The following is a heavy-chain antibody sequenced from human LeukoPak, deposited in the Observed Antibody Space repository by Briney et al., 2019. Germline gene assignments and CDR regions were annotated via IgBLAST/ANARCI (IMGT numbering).Heavy chain of an antibody. Sequence: GGSLRLSCAASRFTFSSYAMSWVRQAPGKGLEWVSAISGCGGSTYYADSVKGRFTISRDNSKNTLFLQMNSLRAEDTAVYYCAKLSGYSYGYFDYWGQGTLVTVSS. J-gene: IGHJ4*02. CDR2: ISGCGGST. CDR3: AKLSGYSYGYFDY. CDR1: RFTFSSYA. V-gene: IGHV3-23*01. D-gene: IGHD5-18*01.